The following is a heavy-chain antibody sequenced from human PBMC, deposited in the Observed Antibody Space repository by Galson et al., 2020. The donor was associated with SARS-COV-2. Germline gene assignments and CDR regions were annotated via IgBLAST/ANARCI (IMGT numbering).Heavy chain of an antibody. J-gene: IGHJ4*02. D-gene: IGHD1-26*01. CDR3: ARRGPWELVSGLDY. Sequence: HGESLKISCQGSGYSFTTYGISWVRQMPGKGLEWMGRIDPSDSYTKYSPSFQGHVTISTDKSINTAYLQWSSLKASDTAMYYCARRGPWELVSGLDYWGQGTLVTVST. CDR1: GYSFTTYG. V-gene: IGHV5-10-1*01. CDR2: IDPSDSYT.